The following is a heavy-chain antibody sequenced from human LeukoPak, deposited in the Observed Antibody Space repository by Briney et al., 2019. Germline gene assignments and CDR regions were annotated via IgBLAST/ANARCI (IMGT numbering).Heavy chain of an antibody. D-gene: IGHD1-14*01. V-gene: IGHV4-61*02. J-gene: IGHJ4*02. CDR3: ARSTNRVDS. CDR2: MYNSGTT. CDR1: GASIRGSITSGTYY. Sequence: PSETLSLTCTVSGASIRGSITSGTYYWNWIRQPAGKGLEWIGRMYNSGTTINYSPSLKSRVTISVDTSKNQFSLNVTSVTAADTAVYYCARSTNRVDSWGQGTLVTVSS.